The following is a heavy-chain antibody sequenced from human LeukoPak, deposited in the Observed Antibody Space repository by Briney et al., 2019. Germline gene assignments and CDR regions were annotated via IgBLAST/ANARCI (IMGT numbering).Heavy chain of an antibody. J-gene: IGHJ4*02. D-gene: IGHD3-10*01. CDR1: GFTFSRYA. CDR3: VKDGSGSYYTYYFDY. CDR2: ISSNGGST. V-gene: IGHV3-64D*06. Sequence: GGSLRLSCSASGFTFSRYAMHWVRQAPGKGLEYVSAISSNGGSTYYADSVKGRFTISRDNSKNTPYLQMSSLRAEDTAVYYCVKDGSGSYYTYYFDYWGQGTLVTVSS.